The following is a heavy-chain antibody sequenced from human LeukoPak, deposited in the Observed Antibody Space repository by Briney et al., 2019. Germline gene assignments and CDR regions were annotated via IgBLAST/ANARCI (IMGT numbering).Heavy chain of an antibody. J-gene: IGHJ4*02. D-gene: IGHD3-10*01. CDR2: ISGSGGST. Sequence: GGSLRLSCAASGFTFSSYAMSWVRQAPGKGLEWVSAISGSGGSTYYADSVKGRFTISRDNSKNTLYLQINSLRAEDTAVYYCAKEGYYGSGSYYIELDYWGQGTLVTVSS. CDR1: GFTFSSYA. CDR3: AKEGYYGSGSYYIELDY. V-gene: IGHV3-23*01.